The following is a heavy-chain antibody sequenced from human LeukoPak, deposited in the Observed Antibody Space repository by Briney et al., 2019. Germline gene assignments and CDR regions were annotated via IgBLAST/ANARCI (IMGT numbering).Heavy chain of an antibody. V-gene: IGHV4-38-2*02. CDR1: GYSITSGYN. D-gene: IGHD2-2*02. CDR2: NYHSGSA. Sequence: SETLSLNCTVSGYSITSGYNWAWIRQPPGKVLEWIGSNYHSGSAYYNPSLKSRVTISVDTSKNQFSMKLSSVTAADTAVYYCVRYCSSTTCYTRAVDYWGQGTLVTVSS. J-gene: IGHJ4*02. CDR3: VRYCSSTTCYTRAVDY.